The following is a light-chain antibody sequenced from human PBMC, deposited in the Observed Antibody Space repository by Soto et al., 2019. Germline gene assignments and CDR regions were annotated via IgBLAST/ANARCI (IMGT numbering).Light chain of an antibody. CDR2: GAS. CDR1: QTVTNRY. CDR3: QQYGSSPIS. J-gene: IGKJ5*01. V-gene: IGKV3-20*01. Sequence: EIVLTQSPGTLSLSPGERATLSCRASQTVTNRYLGWYQQKPGQAPRLLFFGASSRGTGIPDRFSGSGSGTGFTLAISALEPEDFAVYYCQQYGSSPISFGHGTRLEIK.